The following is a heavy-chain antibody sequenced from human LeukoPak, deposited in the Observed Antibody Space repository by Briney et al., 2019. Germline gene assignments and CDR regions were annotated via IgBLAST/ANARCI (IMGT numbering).Heavy chain of an antibody. V-gene: IGHV3-30-3*02. D-gene: IGHD4-17*01. Sequence: GGFLRLSCAASGFTFSSYAMHWVRQAPGKGLEWVAVMSSDGSKKYYADSVKGRFTISRDNSKNTLYLQMNSLRAEDTAVYYCAKKFTGTTVISGDYFDYWGQGTLVTVSS. CDR2: MSSDGSKK. CDR3: AKKFTGTTVISGDYFDY. CDR1: GFTFSSYA. J-gene: IGHJ4*02.